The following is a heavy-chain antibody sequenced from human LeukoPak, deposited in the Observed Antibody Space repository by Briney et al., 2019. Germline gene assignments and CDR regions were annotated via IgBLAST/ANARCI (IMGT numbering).Heavy chain of an antibody. V-gene: IGHV3-74*01. Sequence: QPGGSLRLSCAASGFTSSSYWMHWVRQVPGKGLVWVSRISGDGTARNYADSVKGRFTISRDDAKNTVDLQMNSLRGEDTAVYYRVRGRGSYGWFDPWGQGTLVTVSS. D-gene: IGHD3-10*01. CDR1: GFTSSSYW. CDR2: ISGDGTAR. J-gene: IGHJ5*02. CDR3: VRGRGSYGWFDP.